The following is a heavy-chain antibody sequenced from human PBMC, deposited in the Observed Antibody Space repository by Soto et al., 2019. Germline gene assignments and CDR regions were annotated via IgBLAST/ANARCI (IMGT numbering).Heavy chain of an antibody. CDR2: IIPIFGTA. CDR3: ARTTNYYGSGSYYPPSWFDP. CDR1: GGSLSSYA. Sequence: TSVKVSCEDSGGSLSSYARSWVRQAPGQGLEWMGGIIPIFGTANYAQKFQGRVTITADESTSTAYMELSSLRSEDTAVYYCARTTNYYGSGSYYPPSWFDPWGQGTLVTVSS. J-gene: IGHJ5*02. V-gene: IGHV1-69*13. D-gene: IGHD3-10*01.